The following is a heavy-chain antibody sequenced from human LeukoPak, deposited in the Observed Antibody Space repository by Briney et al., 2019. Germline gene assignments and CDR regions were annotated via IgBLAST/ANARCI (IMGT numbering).Heavy chain of an antibody. Sequence: GGSLRLSCAASGFTFSSYSMNWVRQAPGKGLEWVSYISSSSSTIYYADSVKGRFTISRDNAKNSLYLQMNSLRAEDTAVYYCARDSYDILTGYYEEWVDYWGQGTLVTVSS. V-gene: IGHV3-48*04. CDR2: ISSSSSTI. CDR3: ARDSYDILTGYYEEWVDY. D-gene: IGHD3-9*01. J-gene: IGHJ4*02. CDR1: GFTFSSYS.